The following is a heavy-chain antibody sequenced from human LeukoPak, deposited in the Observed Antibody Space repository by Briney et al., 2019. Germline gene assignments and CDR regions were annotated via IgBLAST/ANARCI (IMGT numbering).Heavy chain of an antibody. CDR1: GGSISRSTYY. V-gene: IGHV4-31*03. J-gene: IGHJ4*02. Sequence: PSETLSLTCTVSGGSISRSTYYWSWIRQHPGKGLEWIGYIYYSGSTYYNPSLKSRVTISVDTSKNQFSLKLSSVTAADTAVYYCARINPYGYSYGYRGGYFDYWGQGTLVTVSS. D-gene: IGHD5-18*01. CDR2: IYYSGST. CDR3: ARINPYGYSYGYRGGYFDY.